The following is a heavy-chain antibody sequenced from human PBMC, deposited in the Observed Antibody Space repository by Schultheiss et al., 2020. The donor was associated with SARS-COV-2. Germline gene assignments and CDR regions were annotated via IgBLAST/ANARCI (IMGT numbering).Heavy chain of an antibody. D-gene: IGHD2-21*01. V-gene: IGHV3-23*01. CDR3: ARGLASGTYSS. Sequence: GGSLRLSCAASGFTFSSYAMSWVRQAPGKGLEWVSAISGSGGSTYYADSVKGRFTISRDNSKNTLYLQLNSLRDEDTAVYFCARGLASGTYSSWGQGTLVTVSS. CDR2: ISGSGGST. CDR1: GFTFSSYA. J-gene: IGHJ5*02.